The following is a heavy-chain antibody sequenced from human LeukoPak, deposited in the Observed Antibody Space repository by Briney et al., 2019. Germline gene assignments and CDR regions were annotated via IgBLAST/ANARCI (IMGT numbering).Heavy chain of an antibody. V-gene: IGHV1-2*02. D-gene: IGHD3-22*01. CDR2: INPNSGGT. CDR3: ARAGHYYDSSGYYTPRYYFDY. Sequence: ASVKVSCKASGYTFTSYYMHWVRQAPGQGLEWMGIINPNSGGTNYAQKFQGRVTMTRDTSISTAYMELSRLRSDDTAVYYCARAGHYYDSSGYYTPRYYFDYWGQGTLVTVSS. CDR1: GYTFTSYY. J-gene: IGHJ4*02.